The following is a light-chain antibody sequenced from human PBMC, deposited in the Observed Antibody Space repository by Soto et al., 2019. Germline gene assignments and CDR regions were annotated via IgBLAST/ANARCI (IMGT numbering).Light chain of an antibody. J-gene: IGKJ5*01. CDR2: GAS. Sequence: MVLTQAPGSLSLTPGERATLSCRASQSVRNNNLNWYQQKAGQAPRLLIYGASIRATGIPDRFSGSGSGTDFTLTINRLEPEDSAVYYCQQYRSLITFGQGTRLEI. CDR1: QSVRNNN. V-gene: IGKV3-20*01. CDR3: QQYRSLIT.